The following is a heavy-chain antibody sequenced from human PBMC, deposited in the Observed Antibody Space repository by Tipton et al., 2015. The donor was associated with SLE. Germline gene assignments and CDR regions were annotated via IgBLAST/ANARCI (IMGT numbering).Heavy chain of an antibody. CDR1: GGSFSGYY. CDR3: ARGLNFFDSSALDAFDI. CDR2: INHGGST. J-gene: IGHJ3*02. Sequence: TLSLTCAVYGGSFSGYYWSWIRQPPGKGLEWIGEINHGGSTNHNSSLKSRVTLSVDTSKSQFSLRLSSVTAADTGVYYCARGLNFFDSSALDAFDIWGQGTLATVSA. V-gene: IGHV4-34*01. D-gene: IGHD3-22*01.